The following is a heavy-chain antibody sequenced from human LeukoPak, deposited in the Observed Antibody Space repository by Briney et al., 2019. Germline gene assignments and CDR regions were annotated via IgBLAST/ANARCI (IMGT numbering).Heavy chain of an antibody. CDR2: ISWNSGSI. J-gene: IGHJ4*02. D-gene: IGHD3-9*01. CDR1: GFTFDDYA. CDR3: AKDIVRYFDWLLANFDY. Sequence: PGGSLRLSCAASGFTFDDYAMHWVRQAPGKGLEWGSGISWNSGSIGYADSVKGRFTISRDNAKNSLYLQMNSLRAEDTALYYCAKDIVRYFDWLLANFDYWGQGTLVAVSS. V-gene: IGHV3-9*01.